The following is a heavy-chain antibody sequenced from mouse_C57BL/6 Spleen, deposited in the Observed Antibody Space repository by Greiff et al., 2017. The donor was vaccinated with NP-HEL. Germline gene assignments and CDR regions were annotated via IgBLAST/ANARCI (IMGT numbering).Heavy chain of an antibody. CDR2: ISSGSSTI. CDR3: ARPDYGSSYYFDY. V-gene: IGHV5-17*01. CDR1: GFTFSDYG. J-gene: IGHJ2*01. Sequence: EVMLVESGGGLVKPGGSLKLSCAASGFTFSDYGMHWVRQAPEKGLEWVAYISSGSSTIYYADTVKGRFTISSDNAKNTLFLQMTSLRSEDTAMYYCARPDYGSSYYFDYWGQGTTLTVSS. D-gene: IGHD1-1*01.